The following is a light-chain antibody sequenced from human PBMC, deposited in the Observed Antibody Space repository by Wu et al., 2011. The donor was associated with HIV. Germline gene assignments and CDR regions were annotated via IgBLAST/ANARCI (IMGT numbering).Light chain of an antibody. CDR3: QQYNSYPLT. Sequence: DIQLTQSPSFLSASIGDRITITCRASQGVSSYLVWYQQKAGTAPKLLIYAASSLQSGVPSRFSGSGSGTEFTLTISSLQPDDFATYFCQQYNSYPLTFGGGTKVEIK. J-gene: IGKJ4*01. CDR1: QGVSSY. CDR2: AAS. V-gene: IGKV1-9*01.